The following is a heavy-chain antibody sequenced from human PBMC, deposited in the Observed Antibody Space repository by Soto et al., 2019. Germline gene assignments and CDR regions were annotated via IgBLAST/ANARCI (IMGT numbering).Heavy chain of an antibody. CDR1: GGTFSSYA. V-gene: IGHV1-69*01. CDR3: ARHTLDYGHLYYYYYYGMDV. D-gene: IGHD4-17*01. J-gene: IGHJ6*02. CDR2: IIPIFGTA. Sequence: QVQLVQSGAEVKKPGSSVKVSCKASGGTFSSYAISWVRQAPGQGLEWMGGIIPIFGTANYAQKFQGRVTITADESTSTAYMELNSLRSEDTAVYYCARHTLDYGHLYYYYYYGMDVWGQGTTVTVSS.